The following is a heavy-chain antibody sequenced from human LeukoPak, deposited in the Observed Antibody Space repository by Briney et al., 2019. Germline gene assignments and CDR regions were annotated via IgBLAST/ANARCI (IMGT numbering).Heavy chain of an antibody. J-gene: IGHJ4*02. Sequence: GGSLRLSCAASGFTFSSYAMSWIRQAPGKGLEWVSSISGSAISTYYADSVKGRFTISRDNSRNTLYLQMNSLRAEDTALFYCAKGDNNILTGYYNSFDSWGRGTWSPSPQ. CDR3: AKGDNNILTGYYNSFDS. V-gene: IGHV3-23*01. CDR1: GFTFSSYA. CDR2: ISGSAIST. D-gene: IGHD3-9*01.